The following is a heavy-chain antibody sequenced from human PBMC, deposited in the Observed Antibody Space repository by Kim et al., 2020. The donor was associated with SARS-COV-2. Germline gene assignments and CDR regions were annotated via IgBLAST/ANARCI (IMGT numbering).Heavy chain of an antibody. CDR2: ISSSSSYI. V-gene: IGHV3-21*01. D-gene: IGHD2-2*01. Sequence: GGSLRLSCAASGFTFSSYSMNWVRQAPGKGLVWVSSISSSSSYIYYADSVKGRFTISRDNAKNSLYLQLNSLRAEDTAVYYCARGGYCSSTSCYGGYYYYGMDVWGQGTTVPVSS. CDR1: GFTFSSYS. J-gene: IGHJ6*02. CDR3: ARGGYCSSTSCYGGYYYYGMDV.